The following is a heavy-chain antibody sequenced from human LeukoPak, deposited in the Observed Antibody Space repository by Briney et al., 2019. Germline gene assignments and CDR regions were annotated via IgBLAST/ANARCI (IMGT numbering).Heavy chain of an antibody. D-gene: IGHD3-22*01. J-gene: IGHJ4*02. CDR1: GFTFSSYW. CDR3: ATSDDSSGSD. V-gene: IGHV3-7*01. CDR2: IKQDGSEK. Sequence: SGGSLRLSCAASGFTFSSYWMSWVRRAPGKGLEWVANIKQDGSEKYYVDSVKGRFTISRDNARNSLYLEMNSLRAVDTALYYCATSDDSSGSDWGQGTLVTVSS.